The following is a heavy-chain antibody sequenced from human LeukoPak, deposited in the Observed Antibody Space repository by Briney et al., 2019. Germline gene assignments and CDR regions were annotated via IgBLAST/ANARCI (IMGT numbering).Heavy chain of an antibody. Sequence: SETLSLTCAVYGESFSGYYWSWIRQPPGKGLEWIGYIYYSGSTNYNPSLKSRVTISVDTSKNQFSLKLSSVTAADTAVYYCARGSSSYPYYYYGMDVWGQGTTVTVSS. CDR3: ARGSSSYPYYYYGMDV. J-gene: IGHJ6*02. V-gene: IGHV4-59*01. D-gene: IGHD6-6*01. CDR1: GESFSGYY. CDR2: IYYSGST.